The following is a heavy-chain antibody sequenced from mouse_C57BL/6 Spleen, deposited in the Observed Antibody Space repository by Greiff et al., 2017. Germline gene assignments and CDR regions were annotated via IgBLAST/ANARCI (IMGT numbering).Heavy chain of an antibody. Sequence: VTLLESGPGLVAPSHSLSITCTVSGFSLTSYCVRWVRQPPGKGLEWLGVIWGDGSTNYHSALISRLSISKDNAKSQVFLKLNSLQTDDTATNYCASYDSNYEAMDYWGQGTSVTVSS. D-gene: IGHD2-5*01. CDR1: GFSLTSYC. CDR3: ASYDSNYEAMDY. J-gene: IGHJ4*01. CDR2: IWGDGST. V-gene: IGHV2-3*01.